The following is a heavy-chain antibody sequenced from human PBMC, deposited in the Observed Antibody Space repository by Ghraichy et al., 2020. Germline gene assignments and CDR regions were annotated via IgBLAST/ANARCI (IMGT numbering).Heavy chain of an antibody. D-gene: IGHD3-22*01. CDR1: GGSISSYY. CDR2: IFPSEHT. CDR3: ARGRDGGYYAPYFDY. J-gene: IGHJ4*02. Sequence: SQTLSLTCTVSGGSISSYYWSWIRQPPGKGLEWIGYIFPSEHTNYNPSLKSRVTISIDTSKNQFSLKLSSVTAADTAVYYCARGRDGGYYAPYFDYWGQGTLVTVFS. V-gene: IGHV4-59*01.